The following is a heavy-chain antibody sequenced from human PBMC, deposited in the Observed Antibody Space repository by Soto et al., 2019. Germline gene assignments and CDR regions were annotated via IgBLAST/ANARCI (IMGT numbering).Heavy chain of an antibody. CDR1: GVTVTTNY. Sequence: GGSLRLSCAASGVTVTTNYFSWVRQAPGQGLEWVSGIYSDGSQHYADSVKGRFTISRDNSKNTLSLQMNSLRAEDTGVYFCTRDPTTSIVTDFWGQGTLVTVSS. CDR2: IYSDGSQ. D-gene: IGHD2-21*01. CDR3: TRDPTTSIVTDF. V-gene: IGHV3-66*01. J-gene: IGHJ4*02.